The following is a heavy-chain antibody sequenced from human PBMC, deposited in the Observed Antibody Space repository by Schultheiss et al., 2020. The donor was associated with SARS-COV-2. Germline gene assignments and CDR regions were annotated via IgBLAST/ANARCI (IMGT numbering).Heavy chain of an antibody. D-gene: IGHD3-10*01. V-gene: IGHV4-34*01. CDR1: GGSISSYY. CDR2: INHSGST. CDR3: ARGLWFGEFLDY. Sequence: GSLRLSCTVSGGSISSYYWSWIRQPPGKGLEWIGEINHSGSTNYNPSLKSRVTISVDTSKNQFSLKLSSVTAADTAVYYCARGLWFGEFLDYWGQGTLVTVSS. J-gene: IGHJ4*02.